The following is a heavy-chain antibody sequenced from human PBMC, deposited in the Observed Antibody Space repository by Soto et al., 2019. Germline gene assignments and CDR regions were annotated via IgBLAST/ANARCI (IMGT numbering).Heavy chain of an antibody. Sequence: EVQLLESGGGLVQPGGSLRLSCAASGFTFSSYAMSWVRQAPGKGLEWVSAISGSGGSTYYADSVKGRFTISRDNFKNTLYLQMNSLRAEDTAVYYCAKDWLAVRGEPPTDWGQGTLVTVSS. V-gene: IGHV3-23*01. CDR3: AKDWLAVRGEPPTD. CDR2: ISGSGGST. D-gene: IGHD3-10*01. J-gene: IGHJ4*02. CDR1: GFTFSSYA.